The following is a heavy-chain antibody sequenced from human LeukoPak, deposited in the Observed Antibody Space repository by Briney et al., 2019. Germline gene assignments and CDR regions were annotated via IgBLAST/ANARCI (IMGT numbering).Heavy chain of an antibody. Sequence: SETLPLTCTVSGDSISSGYYWGWIRQPPGKGLEWIGSIYHSGSTYYNPSLKSRVTISVDTSKNQFSLKLSSVTAADTAVYYCARDKYQLLSNKWFDPWGQGTLVTVSS. CDR3: ARDKYQLLSNKWFDP. CDR1: GDSISSGYY. V-gene: IGHV4-38-2*02. CDR2: IYHSGST. J-gene: IGHJ5*02. D-gene: IGHD2-2*01.